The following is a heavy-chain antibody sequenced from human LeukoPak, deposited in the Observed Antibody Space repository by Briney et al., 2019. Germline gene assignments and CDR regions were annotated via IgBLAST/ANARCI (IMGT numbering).Heavy chain of an antibody. CDR3: AKTRTIFGVVGYMDV. Sequence: GGTLRLSCAASGFTFSSYGMSWVRQAPGKGLEWVSAISGSGGSTYYADSVKGRFTISRDNSKNTLDLQMNSLRGEDTAVYYCAKTRTIFGVVGYMDVWGKGTTVTVSS. J-gene: IGHJ6*03. CDR2: ISGSGGST. CDR1: GFTFSSYG. V-gene: IGHV3-23*01. D-gene: IGHD3-3*01.